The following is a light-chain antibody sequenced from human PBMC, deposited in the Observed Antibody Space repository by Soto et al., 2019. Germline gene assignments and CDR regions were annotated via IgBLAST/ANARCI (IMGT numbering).Light chain of an antibody. CDR2: DAS. V-gene: IGKV3-11*01. CDR3: QHYNSYSEA. Sequence: EIVLTPSPATLSLSPGERATLSCRASQSVSGYLAWYQQKPGQAPRLLIYDASKRATGIPARFSGSGFGTDFTLTISSLQPDDFATYYCQHYNSYSEAFGQGTKVDIK. J-gene: IGKJ1*01. CDR1: QSVSGY.